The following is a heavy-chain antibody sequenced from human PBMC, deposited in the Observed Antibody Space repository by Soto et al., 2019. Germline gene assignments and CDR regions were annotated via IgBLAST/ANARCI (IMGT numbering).Heavy chain of an antibody. CDR1: GGTFSSYA. J-gene: IGHJ6*02. Sequence: ASVKVSCKASGGTFSSYAISWVRQAPGQGLEWMGGIIPIFGTANYAQKFQGRVTITADESTSTAYMELSSLRSEDTAVYYCASWYSSSWYGGMDVWGQGTTVTVSS. CDR2: IIPIFGTA. V-gene: IGHV1-69*13. D-gene: IGHD6-13*01. CDR3: ASWYSSSWYGGMDV.